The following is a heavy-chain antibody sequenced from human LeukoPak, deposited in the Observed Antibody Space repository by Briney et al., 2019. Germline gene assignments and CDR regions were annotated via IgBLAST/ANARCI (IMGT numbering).Heavy chain of an antibody. CDR1: GDSINSYY. CDR2: IYYSGST. J-gene: IGHJ4*02. D-gene: IGHD2-21*02. CDR3: ALGYCGGDCYSGGALISFDY. Sequence: SETPSLTCTVSGDSINSYYWSWIRQSPGKGLEWIGYIYYSGSTKYNPSLKSRVTISVDTSKKQFSLKLSSVTAADTAMYYCALGYCGGDCYSGGALISFDYWGQGTLVTVSS. V-gene: IGHV4-59*01.